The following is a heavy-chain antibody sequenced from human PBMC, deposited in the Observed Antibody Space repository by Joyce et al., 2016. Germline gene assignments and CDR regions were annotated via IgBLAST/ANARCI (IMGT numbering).Heavy chain of an antibody. Sequence: QVQLVQSGSELKKPGASVKVSCKASGYTFTSYALNWVRQAPGQGLDWMGCINTNTGNPTYAQGFTGRFVFSLDTSVSTAYLQISSLKAEDTAVYYCARDTTAYYDFWSGYYDDDYWGQGTLVTVSS. J-gene: IGHJ4*02. CDR1: GYTFTSYA. D-gene: IGHD3-3*01. V-gene: IGHV7-4-1*02. CDR2: INTNTGNP. CDR3: ARDTTAYYDFWSGYYDDDY.